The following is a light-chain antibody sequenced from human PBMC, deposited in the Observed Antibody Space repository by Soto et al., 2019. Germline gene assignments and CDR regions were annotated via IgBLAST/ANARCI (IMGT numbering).Light chain of an antibody. CDR2: DAS. Sequence: EIVLTQSPGTLSLSPGERATLSCRASQSVSTFLAWYQQKPGQPPRLLISDASNRATGITARFSGSGSGTDFTLTISSLEPEDFAVYYCQQRNIWPRTFGQGTKVEIK. CDR3: QQRNIWPRT. CDR1: QSVSTF. V-gene: IGKV3-11*01. J-gene: IGKJ1*01.